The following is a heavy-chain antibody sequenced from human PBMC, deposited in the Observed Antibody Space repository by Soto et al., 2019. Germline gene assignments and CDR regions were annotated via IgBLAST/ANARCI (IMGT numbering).Heavy chain of an antibody. CDR3: ARDGYIVATNQHPTPPNWFDP. CDR2: IIPIFGTA. CDR1: GGTFSSYA. D-gene: IGHD5-12*01. V-gene: IGHV1-69*13. J-gene: IGHJ5*02. Sequence: GASVKVSCKASGGTFSSYAISWVRQAPGQGLEWMGGIIPIFGTANYAQKFQGRVTITADESTSTAYMELSSLRSEDTAVYYCARDGYIVATNQHPTPPNWFDPWGQGTLVTVSS.